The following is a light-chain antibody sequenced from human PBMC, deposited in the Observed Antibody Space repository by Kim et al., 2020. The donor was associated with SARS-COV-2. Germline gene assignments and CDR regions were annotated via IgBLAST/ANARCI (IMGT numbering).Light chain of an antibody. J-gene: IGLJ2*01. CDR2: GNT. V-gene: IGLV1-40*01. Sequence: QSVLTQPPSVSGAPGQRVTISCTGSSSTIGAGYDVHWYQQLPGAAPKLLIYGNTNRPSGVPDRFPGSKSGTSASLAITGLQAEDEADYFCQSYDSMSGSRVFGGGTQLTVL. CDR1: SSTIGAGYD. CDR3: QSYDSMSGSRV.